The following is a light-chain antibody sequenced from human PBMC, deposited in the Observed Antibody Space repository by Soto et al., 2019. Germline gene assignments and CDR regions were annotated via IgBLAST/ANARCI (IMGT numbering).Light chain of an antibody. CDR1: ETIGRAY. V-gene: IGKV3-20*01. J-gene: IGKJ2*01. Sequence: IVLTQSPGTLSLSPGERATVSCRASETIGRAYFAWYQHRPGRTPRLVLSATSKRAAGIPDRFGGIGSGADFTLTISGVEPEDFAVYYCHQYATSPFTFGQGTKLEI. CDR3: HQYATSPFT. CDR2: ATS.